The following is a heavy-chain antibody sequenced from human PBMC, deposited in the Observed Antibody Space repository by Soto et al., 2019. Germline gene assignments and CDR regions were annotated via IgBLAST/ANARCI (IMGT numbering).Heavy chain of an antibody. CDR2: ISSNGGST. Sequence: GGSLRLSCSASGFIFRSYTMYWVRQAPGKGLEYVSAISSNGGSTYYADSVKDRFIISRDNSKNTLYLQMRGLRAEDTAVYSCVKGGYTYAYSGFDIWGQGTMVTVSS. D-gene: IGHD3-16*01. CDR1: GFIFRSYT. CDR3: VKGGYTYAYSGFDI. V-gene: IGHV3-64D*06. J-gene: IGHJ3*02.